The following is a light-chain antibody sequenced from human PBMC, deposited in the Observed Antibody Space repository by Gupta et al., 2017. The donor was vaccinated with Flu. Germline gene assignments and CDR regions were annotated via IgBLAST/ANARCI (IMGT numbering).Light chain of an antibody. V-gene: IGKV3-15*01. CDR1: QSVSSN. Sequence: EIVMTQSPATLAVSPGKRATLSCRASQSVSSNLAWYQQKPGQAPRLLIYGASTRATGIPARFSGSGYGKELTLTISSRQSEDFAVYYCQQYKNWPPWTFGQGTKVEIK. CDR2: GAS. J-gene: IGKJ1*01. CDR3: QQYKNWPPWT.